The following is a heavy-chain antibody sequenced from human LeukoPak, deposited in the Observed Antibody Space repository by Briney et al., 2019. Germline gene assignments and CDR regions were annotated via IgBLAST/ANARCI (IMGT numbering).Heavy chain of an antibody. CDR3: ASLDPGLDAFDI. CDR2: INPNSGGT. D-gene: IGHD6-6*01. V-gene: IGHV1-2*02. J-gene: IGHJ3*02. CDR1: GYTFTGYY. Sequence: ASVKVSCKASGYTFTGYYMHWVRQAPGQGLEWMRWINPNSGGTNHAQKFQGRVTMTRDTSISTAYMELSRLRSDDTAVYYCASLDPGLDAFDIRGQGTMVTVSS.